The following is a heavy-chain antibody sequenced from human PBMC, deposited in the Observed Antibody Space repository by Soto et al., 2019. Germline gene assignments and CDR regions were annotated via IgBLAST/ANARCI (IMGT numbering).Heavy chain of an antibody. J-gene: IGHJ5*02. Sequence: ETLSLTCSVSGDSISNSRFYWAWIRQPPGEGLEWIGSIYHTGNAYYNPSLKSRVTIFVDTSKNQFSLKLTSVTAADTALYYCARDYFDSSDYTTNWFAPWGQGTLVTVSS. V-gene: IGHV4-39*01. CDR1: GDSISNSRFY. D-gene: IGHD3-22*01. CDR2: IYHTGNA. CDR3: ARDYFDSSDYTTNWFAP.